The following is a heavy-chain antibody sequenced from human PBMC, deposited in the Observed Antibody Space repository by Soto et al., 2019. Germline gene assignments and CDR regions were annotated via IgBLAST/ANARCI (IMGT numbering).Heavy chain of an antibody. J-gene: IGHJ4*02. CDR2: IIPIFGTA. V-gene: IGHV1-69*13. CDR3: ARGYYDSSGYYTPLYFDY. D-gene: IGHD3-22*01. CDR1: GGTFSSYA. Sequence: SVKVSCKASGGTFSSYAISWVRQAPGQGLEWMGGIIPIFGTANYAQKFQGRVTITADESTSTAYMELSSLRSEDTAVYYCARGYYDSSGYYTPLYFDYWGQGNLVTVSS.